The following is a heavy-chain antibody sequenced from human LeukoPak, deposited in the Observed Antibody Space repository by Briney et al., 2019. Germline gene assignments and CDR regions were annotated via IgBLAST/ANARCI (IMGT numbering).Heavy chain of an antibody. CDR3: AKDHVVVTANFDS. J-gene: IGHJ4*02. CDR2: ISGSGGST. V-gene: IGHV3-23*01. Sequence: GLSLRLSCAASGFTFSSYAMSWVRPAPGKGLEWGSAISGSGGSTYYADSVKGRFTISRDDSKNKLYLQMNSLRAEDTAVYFCAKDHVVVTANFDSWGQGTLVTVSS. CDR1: GFTFSSYA. D-gene: IGHD2-21*02.